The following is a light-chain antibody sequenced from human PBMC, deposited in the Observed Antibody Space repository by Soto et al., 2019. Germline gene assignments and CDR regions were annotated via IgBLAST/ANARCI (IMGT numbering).Light chain of an antibody. Sequence: QSVLTQPASVSGSPGQSITISCTGTSSDVGRYNLVSWYQQHPGKAPKLMIYEGSKRPSGVSNRFSGSKSGNTASLTISGLQSEGEADYYCCSYAGSSSYVFGTGTKLTVL. CDR3: CSYAGSSSYV. J-gene: IGLJ1*01. V-gene: IGLV2-23*01. CDR2: EGS. CDR1: SSDVGRYNL.